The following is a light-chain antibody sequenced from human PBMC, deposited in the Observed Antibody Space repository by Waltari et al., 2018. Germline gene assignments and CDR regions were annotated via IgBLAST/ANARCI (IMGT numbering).Light chain of an antibody. Sequence: EIVFTQSPGSLSSSPGERVTLSCRASQSVSRALAWYQQKPGQAPRLLIFGASNRATGIPDRFSGSGSETDFSLTISRLEPEDFAVYYCQHYVRLPATFGRGTKVE. CDR3: QHYVRLPAT. CDR2: GAS. V-gene: IGKV3-20*01. J-gene: IGKJ1*01. CDR1: QSVSRA.